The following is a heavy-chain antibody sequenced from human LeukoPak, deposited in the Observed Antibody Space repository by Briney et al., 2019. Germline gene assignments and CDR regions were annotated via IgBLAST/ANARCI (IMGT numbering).Heavy chain of an antibody. CDR3: AKENMPFGPSVVYRVGGVLDL. V-gene: IGHV3-23*01. D-gene: IGHD3-16*01. J-gene: IGHJ3*01. Sequence: GGSLRLSCAASGFTFSSFAMSWVRQAPGKGLEWVSNIATTTYYADSVKGRFTISRDNSKNTLYLQMNSLRADDTGVYYCAKENMPFGPSVVYRVGGVLDLWGQGRKVTVSS. CDR1: GFTFSSFA. CDR2: IATTT.